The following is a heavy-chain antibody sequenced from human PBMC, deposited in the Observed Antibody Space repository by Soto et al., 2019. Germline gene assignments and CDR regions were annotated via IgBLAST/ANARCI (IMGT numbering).Heavy chain of an antibody. Sequence: QVQLVRSGAEVKKPGASVKVSCKASGYTFTSYGISWVRQAPGQGLEWMGWISAYNGNTNYAQKLQGRVTMPTDTSTSTAYMEQQHLRSDDTAEYYCEGDSATMVRPVDYLGQGTLVTVSS. CDR1: GYTFTSYG. D-gene: IGHD3-10*01. J-gene: IGHJ4*02. V-gene: IGHV1-18*01. CDR3: EGDSATMVRPVDY. CDR2: ISAYNGNT.